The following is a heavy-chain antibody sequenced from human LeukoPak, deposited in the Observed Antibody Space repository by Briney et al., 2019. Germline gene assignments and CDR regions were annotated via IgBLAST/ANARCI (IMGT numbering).Heavy chain of an antibody. CDR2: INPSGGST. V-gene: IGHV1-46*01. Sequence: ASVKVSCKASGYTFTSSYLHWVRQAPGQGLEWMGVINPSGGSTSNAQKFRGRVTMTRDTSTSTVYMELSSLRSEDTAVYYCAREHGEMATTEDYFDYWGQGTLVTVSS. CDR3: AREHGEMATTEDYFDY. CDR1: GYTFTSSY. J-gene: IGHJ4*02. D-gene: IGHD5-24*01.